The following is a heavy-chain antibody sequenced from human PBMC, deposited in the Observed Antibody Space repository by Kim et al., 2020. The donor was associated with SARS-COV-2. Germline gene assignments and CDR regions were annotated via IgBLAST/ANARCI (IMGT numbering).Heavy chain of an antibody. CDR1: GFTFNSYA. D-gene: IGHD6-19*01. V-gene: IGHV3-23*01. Sequence: GGSLRLSCAASGFTFNSYAMSWVRQAPGKGLEWVSGIRDSGGSTKYAESVKGRFSISRDNSKNTLYLQMDNLRAEDTTVYYCAKVTSGSSGWFEYFQHWGQGTLVTVSS. J-gene: IGHJ1*01. CDR3: AKVTSGSSGWFEYFQH. CDR2: IRDSGGST.